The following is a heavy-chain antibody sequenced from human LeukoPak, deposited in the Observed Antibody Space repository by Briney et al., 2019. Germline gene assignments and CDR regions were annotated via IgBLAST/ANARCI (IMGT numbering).Heavy chain of an antibody. V-gene: IGHV4-34*01. CDR3: ARVVVGATINYYYYGMDV. D-gene: IGHD1-26*01. J-gene: IGHJ6*02. CDR1: GGSFSGYY. Sequence: SETLSLTCAVYGGSFSGYYWSWLRQPPGKGLEWLGEINHSGSTNYNPSLKSRVTISVDTSKNQFSLKLSSVTAADTAVYYCARVVVGATINYYYYGMDVWGQGTTVTVSS. CDR2: INHSGST.